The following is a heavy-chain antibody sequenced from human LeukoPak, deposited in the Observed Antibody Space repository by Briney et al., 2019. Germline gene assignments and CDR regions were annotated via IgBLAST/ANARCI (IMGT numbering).Heavy chain of an antibody. J-gene: IGHJ4*02. D-gene: IGHD6-19*01. CDR2: IYYSGST. Sequence: PSETLSLTCTVSGGSMSPYHWGWIRQPPGKGLEWTGYIYYSGSTNYNPSLNSRVTISVDTSKNQFSLRLSSVTAADTAIYYCARAVSGRFDYWGQGALVTVSS. V-gene: IGHV4-59*08. CDR3: ARAVSGRFDY. CDR1: GGSMSPYH.